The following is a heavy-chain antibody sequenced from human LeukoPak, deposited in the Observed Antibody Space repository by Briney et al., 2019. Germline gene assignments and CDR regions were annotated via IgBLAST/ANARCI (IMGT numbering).Heavy chain of an antibody. CDR3: AKVIYSNYGYFDY. CDR1: GFTFGSYA. CDR2: ISGSGTTT. V-gene: IGHV3-23*01. D-gene: IGHD4-11*01. J-gene: IGHJ4*02. Sequence: GGSLRLSCAASGFTFGSYALTWVRQAPGKWLEWVSGISGSGTTTYYEDSVKGRFTISRDNSKNTVYLQMNSLRAEDTAVYYCAKVIYSNYGYFDYWGQGTLVTVSS.